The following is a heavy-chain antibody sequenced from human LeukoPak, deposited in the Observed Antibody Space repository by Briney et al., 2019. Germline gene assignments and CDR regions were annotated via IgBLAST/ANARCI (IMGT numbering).Heavy chain of an antibody. CDR3: ARDGDFWSGYYIY. V-gene: IGHV3-53*01. CDR2: IYSGGST. Sequence: GGSLRLSCAASGFTVSSNYMSWARQAPGKGLEWVSVIYSGGSTYYADSVKGRFTISRDNSKNTLYLQMNSLRAEDTAVYYCARDGDFWSGYYIYWGQGTLVTVSS. J-gene: IGHJ4*02. D-gene: IGHD3-3*01. CDR1: GFTVSSNY.